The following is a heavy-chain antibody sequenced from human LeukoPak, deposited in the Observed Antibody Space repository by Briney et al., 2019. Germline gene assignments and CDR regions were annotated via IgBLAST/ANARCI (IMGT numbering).Heavy chain of an antibody. V-gene: IGHV4-31*03. D-gene: IGHD5-12*01. Sequence: SQTLSLNCTVSGGSISSGGYYWSWIRQHPGKGLEWIGYIYYSGSTYYNPSLKSRVTISVDTSKNQFSLKLSSVTAADTAVYYCARVTMVSGYMRDFDYWGQGTLVTVSS. CDR1: GGSISSGGYY. CDR2: IYYSGST. J-gene: IGHJ4*02. CDR3: ARVTMVSGYMRDFDY.